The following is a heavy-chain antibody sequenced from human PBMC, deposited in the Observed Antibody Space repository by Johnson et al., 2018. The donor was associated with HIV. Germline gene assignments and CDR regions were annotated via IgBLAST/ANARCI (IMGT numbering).Heavy chain of an antibody. CDR2: ISYDGSNK. CDR1: GFTFSSYA. V-gene: IGHV3-30*14. D-gene: IGHD2-2*02. J-gene: IGHJ3*02. CDR3: ARPSLYGVGWAFDI. Sequence: QVQLLESGGGGVQPGRSLRLSCAASGFTFSSYAMHWVRQAPGKGLEWVAVISYDGSNKYYADSVKGRFTISRDNSKNTLYLQMNSLRAEDTAVYYCARPSLYGVGWAFDIWGQGTMVTVSS.